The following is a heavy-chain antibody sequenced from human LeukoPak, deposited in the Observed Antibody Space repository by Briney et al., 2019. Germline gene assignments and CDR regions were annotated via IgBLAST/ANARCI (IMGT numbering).Heavy chain of an antibody. J-gene: IGHJ4*02. Sequence: PSETLSLTCAVYGGSFSGYYWSWIRQPPGKGLEWIGEINHGGSTNYNPSLKSRVTISVDTSENQFSLKLSSVTAADTAVYYCARGPGITTVYDILTGSADYWGQGTLVTVSS. D-gene: IGHD3-9*01. V-gene: IGHV4-34*01. CDR3: ARGPGITTVYDILTGSADY. CDR2: INHGGST. CDR1: GGSFSGYY.